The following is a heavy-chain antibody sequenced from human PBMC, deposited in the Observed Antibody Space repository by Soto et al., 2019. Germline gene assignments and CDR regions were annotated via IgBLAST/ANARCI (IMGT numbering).Heavy chain of an antibody. CDR3: ARSRAGRFSGSYGAYYYGMDV. V-gene: IGHV4-34*01. J-gene: IGHJ6*02. D-gene: IGHD1-26*01. CDR1: GGSFSGYY. Sequence: SETLSLTCAVYGGSFSGYYWSWIRQPPGKGLEWIGEINHSGSTNYNPSLKSRVTISVDTSKNQFSLKLSSVTAADTAVYYCARSRAGRFSGSYGAYYYGMDVWGQGTTVTVSS. CDR2: INHSGST.